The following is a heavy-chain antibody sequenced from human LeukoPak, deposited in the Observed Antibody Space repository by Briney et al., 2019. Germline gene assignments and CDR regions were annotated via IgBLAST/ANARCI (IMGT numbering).Heavy chain of an antibody. Sequence: PGGSRRLSCAASGFTFSSYSMNWVRQAPGKGLEWVSSISSSSYIYYADSVKGRFAISRDNATNSLYPQMNSLRAEDTAVYYCARDSHRSGSGRIRLFDPWGQGTPVTVSS. CDR1: GFTFSSYS. J-gene: IGHJ5*02. CDR2: ISSSSYI. D-gene: IGHD3-10*01. V-gene: IGHV3-21*01. CDR3: ARDSHRSGSGRIRLFDP.